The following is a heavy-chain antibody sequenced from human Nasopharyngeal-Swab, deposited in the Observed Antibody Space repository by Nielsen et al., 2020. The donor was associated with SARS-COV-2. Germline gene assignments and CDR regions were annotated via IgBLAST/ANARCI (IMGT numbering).Heavy chain of an antibody. CDR2: IVGSGDNSGSGGST. J-gene: IGHJ4*02. D-gene: IGHD2/OR15-2a*01. V-gene: IGHV3-23*01. Sequence: VRQAPGEGLEWVAAIVGSGDNSGSGGSTYYADSVKGRFTISRDNSKNTLSLQMNSLRAEDTAVYYCAQDLRGPYFFWGQGTLVTVSS. CDR3: AQDLRGPYFF.